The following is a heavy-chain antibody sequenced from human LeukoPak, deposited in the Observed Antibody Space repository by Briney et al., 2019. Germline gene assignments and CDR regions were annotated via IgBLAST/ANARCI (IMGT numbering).Heavy chain of an antibody. J-gene: IGHJ4*02. CDR3: ARHWHDSSGYYPPGNY. D-gene: IGHD3-22*01. CDR2: ISYTGST. V-gene: IGHV4-34*01. Sequence: SETLSLTCAVYGGSFSGYYWSWIRQPPGKGLEWIGSISYTGSTYYNPSLKSRVTMSVDTSKNQFSLKLTSVTAADTAVYYCARHWHDSSGYYPPGNYWGQGTLVTVSS. CDR1: GGSFSGYY.